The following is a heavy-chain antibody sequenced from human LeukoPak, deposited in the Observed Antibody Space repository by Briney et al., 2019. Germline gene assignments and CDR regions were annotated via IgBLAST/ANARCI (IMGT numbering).Heavy chain of an antibody. V-gene: IGHV1-2*02. Sequence: ASVKVSCKASGYTFTGDQIYWLRQAPGQGLEWVGWIKPSSGDTLYEQKFQGRVTMTRDKSISSAYVELSSLRSDDTAVYCCARKSAGFLTAWGQGTLVTVPS. J-gene: IGHJ5*02. CDR1: GYTFTGDQ. CDR3: ARKSAGFLTA. D-gene: IGHD2/OR15-2a*01. CDR2: IKPSSGDT.